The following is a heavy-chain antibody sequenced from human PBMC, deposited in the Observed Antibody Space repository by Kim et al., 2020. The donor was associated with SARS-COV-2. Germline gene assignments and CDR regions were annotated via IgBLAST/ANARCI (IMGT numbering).Heavy chain of an antibody. V-gene: IGHV1-69*13. J-gene: IGHJ4*02. CDR3: ARGVVVPAAMGFDY. Sequence: SVKVSCKASGGTFSSYAISWVRQAPGQGLEWMGGIIPIFGTANYAQKFQGRVTITADESTSTAYMELSSLRSEDTAVYYCARGVVVPAAMGFDYWGQGTLVTVSS. CDR2: IIPIFGTA. CDR1: GGTFSSYA. D-gene: IGHD2-2*01.